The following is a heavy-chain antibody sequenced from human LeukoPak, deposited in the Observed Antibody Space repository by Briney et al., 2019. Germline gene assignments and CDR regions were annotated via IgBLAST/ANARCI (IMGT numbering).Heavy chain of an antibody. J-gene: IGHJ5*02. D-gene: IGHD4-11*01. CDR1: GYTFTGYY. Sequence: ASVKVSCKASGYTFTGYYMHWVRQAPGQGLEWMGWINPNSGGTNYAQKFQGRVTVTRDTSISTAYMELSRLRSDDTAVYYCARASDYSRPNDLWGQGTLVTVSS. V-gene: IGHV1-2*02. CDR2: INPNSGGT. CDR3: ARASDYSRPNDL.